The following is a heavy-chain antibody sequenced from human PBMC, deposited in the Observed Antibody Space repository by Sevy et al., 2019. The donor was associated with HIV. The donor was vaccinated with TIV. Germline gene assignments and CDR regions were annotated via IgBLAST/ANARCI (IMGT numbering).Heavy chain of an antibody. V-gene: IGHV5-51*01. Sequence: GESLKISCEGSGYSFTSHWIDWVRHMPGKGLEWMGIIYPDDSETRYSPSFQGQVTFSADKSISTAYLQWSSLKASDTAMYYCATSRSGYSDSSGYYIYWGQGTMVTVSS. CDR3: ATSRSGYSDSSGYYIY. J-gene: IGHJ4*02. CDR2: IYPDDSET. D-gene: IGHD3-22*01. CDR1: GYSFTSHW.